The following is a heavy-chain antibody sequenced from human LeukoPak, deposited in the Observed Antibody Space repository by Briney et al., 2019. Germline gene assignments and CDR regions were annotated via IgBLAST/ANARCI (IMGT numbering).Heavy chain of an antibody. D-gene: IGHD2-21*02. CDR1: RFTFSNYW. CDR2: INQDGSKK. CDR3: AKWGPYCVGDYCPALDS. V-gene: IGHV3-7*01. J-gene: IGHJ4*02. Sequence: GGSLRLSCVASRFTFSNYWMSWVRQAPGKGLEWVANINQDGSKKRYADSMKGRFTISRDNAKEPLYLQLNSLRAEDTAVYYCAKWGPYCVGDYCPALDSWGQGTLVTVSS.